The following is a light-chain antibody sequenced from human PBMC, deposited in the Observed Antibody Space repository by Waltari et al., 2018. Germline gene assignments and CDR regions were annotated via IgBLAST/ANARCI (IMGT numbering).Light chain of an antibody. Sequence: SYELPQTPSVSVSPGQTATISCSGVNLDNKYVSWYQQKAGQSPVRVIYEDYKRPSGIPGRFSGSSSGNTATLTISETQAVDEADYYCHVWDSNTGVFGGGTKLTVL. CDR3: HVWDSNTGV. V-gene: IGLV3-1*01. CDR1: NLDNKY. J-gene: IGLJ3*02. CDR2: EDY.